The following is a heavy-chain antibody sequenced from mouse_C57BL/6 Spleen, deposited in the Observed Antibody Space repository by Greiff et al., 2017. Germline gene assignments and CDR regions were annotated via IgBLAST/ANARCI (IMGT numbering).Heavy chain of an antibody. D-gene: IGHD6-1*01. CDR2: ISSGSSTI. Sequence: EVQVVESGGGLVKPGGSLKLSCAASGFTFSDYGMHWVRQAPEKGLEWVAYISSGSSTIYYADTVKGRFTISRDNAKNTLFLQMTSLRSEDTAMYYCARGESLSWFAYWGQGTLVTVSA. CDR1: GFTFSDYG. J-gene: IGHJ3*01. V-gene: IGHV5-17*01. CDR3: ARGESLSWFAY.